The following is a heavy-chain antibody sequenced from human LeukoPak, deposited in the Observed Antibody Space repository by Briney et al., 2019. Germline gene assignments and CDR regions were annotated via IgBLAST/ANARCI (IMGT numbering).Heavy chain of an antibody. CDR2: IKEDGSEK. CDR1: GFRFRNHW. Sequence: PGGSLRLSCEASGFRFRNHWMNWVRQAPGKGLEWVANIKEDGSEKYYVDSVKGRFTISRDNARNSLFLQMSSLRAEDTAVYYCAKGVDVWGKGTTVTVSS. J-gene: IGHJ6*04. V-gene: IGHV3-7*01. CDR3: AKGVDV.